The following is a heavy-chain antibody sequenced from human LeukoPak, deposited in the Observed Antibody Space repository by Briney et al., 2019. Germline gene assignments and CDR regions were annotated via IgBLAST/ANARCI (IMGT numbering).Heavy chain of an antibody. J-gene: IGHJ6*04. CDR3: AELGITMIGGV. Sequence: GGSLRLSCAASGFTFSSYEMNWVRQTPGKGLKWVSYISSSGSTIYYADSVKGRFTISRDNAKNSLYLQMNSLRAEDTAVYYCAELGITMIGGVWGKGTTVTISS. CDR2: ISSSGSTI. D-gene: IGHD3-10*02. CDR1: GFTFSSYE. V-gene: IGHV3-48*03.